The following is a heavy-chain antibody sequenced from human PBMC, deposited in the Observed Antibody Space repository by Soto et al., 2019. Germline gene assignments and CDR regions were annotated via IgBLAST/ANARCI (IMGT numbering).Heavy chain of an antibody. CDR1: GGSISSGGYY. D-gene: IGHD3-16*01. CDR3: ARCLSPGGAYYYYYYGMDV. Sequence: SETLSLTCTVSGGSISSGGYYWSWIRQHPGKGLEWIGYIYYSGSTYYNPSLKSRVTISVDTSKNQFSLKLSSVTAADTAVYYCARCLSPGGAYYYYYYGMDVWGQGTTVTVSS. J-gene: IGHJ6*02. V-gene: IGHV4-31*03. CDR2: IYYSGST.